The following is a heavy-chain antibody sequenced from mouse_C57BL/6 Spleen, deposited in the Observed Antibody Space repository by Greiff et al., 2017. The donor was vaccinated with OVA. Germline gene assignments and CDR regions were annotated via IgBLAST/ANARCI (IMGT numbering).Heavy chain of an antibody. CDR2: IDPENGDT. D-gene: IGHD3-2*02. V-gene: IGHV14-4*01. CDR3: TIGDSSGYGRYAMDY. CDR1: GFNIKDDY. J-gene: IGHJ4*01. Sequence: VQLKESGAELVRPGASVKLSCTASGFNIKDDYMHWVKQRPEQGLEWIGWIDPENGDTEYASKFQGKATITADTSSNTAYLQLSSLTSEDTAVYYCTIGDSSGYGRYAMDYWGQGTSVTVSS.